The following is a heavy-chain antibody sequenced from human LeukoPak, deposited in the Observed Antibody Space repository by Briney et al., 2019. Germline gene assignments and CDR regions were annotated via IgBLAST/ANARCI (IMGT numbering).Heavy chain of an antibody. V-gene: IGHV3-7*01. Sequence: PGGSLRLSCAASGFTFSTYWMSWVRQAPGKGVEWVANKKQDGSEKYYVDSVKGRFTISRDNAKNSLYLQMDSLRAEDTAVYYCARETYYYMDVWGKGTTVTVSS. CDR3: ARETYYYMDV. CDR2: KKQDGSEK. J-gene: IGHJ6*03. CDR1: GFTFSTYW.